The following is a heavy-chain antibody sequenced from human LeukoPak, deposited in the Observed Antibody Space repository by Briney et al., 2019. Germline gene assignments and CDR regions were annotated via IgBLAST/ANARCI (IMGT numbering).Heavy chain of an antibody. CDR1: GFTVSSNY. CDR3: VRGGGNDSGGNYLDYFDF. CDR2: IYSGGST. Sequence: PEGSLRLSCAASGFTVSSNYMSWVRQAPGKGLEWVSVIYSGGSTYYADSVKGRFTISRDNLRNTLDLEMNSLRPEDTAFYFCVRGGGNDSGGNYLDYFDFWGQGTLVTVSS. V-gene: IGHV3-66*01. D-gene: IGHD4-23*01. J-gene: IGHJ4*02.